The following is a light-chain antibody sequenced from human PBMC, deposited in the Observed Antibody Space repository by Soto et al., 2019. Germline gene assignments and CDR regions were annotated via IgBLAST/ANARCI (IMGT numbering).Light chain of an antibody. Sequence: EIVMTQSPATLSLSPGERATLSCRASERLTGNLAWYQHKPGQAPRLLIYEVSTRATYIPARFSGRGSRTEFTLTISSLQSEDSAVYYCQQYKNWWTFGQGTKVDIK. J-gene: IGKJ1*01. CDR3: QQYKNWWT. CDR2: EVS. V-gene: IGKV3-15*01. CDR1: ERLTGN.